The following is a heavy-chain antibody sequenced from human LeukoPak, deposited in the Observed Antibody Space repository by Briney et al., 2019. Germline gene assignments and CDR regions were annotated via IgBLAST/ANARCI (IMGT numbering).Heavy chain of an antibody. J-gene: IGHJ1*01. Sequence: ASVKVSCETSGGTFINYAINWVRQAPGQGLEWMGGIIPIFGTAKYAQKFQGRVTIIADESTSTAYMELSSLRSEDTAVYYCAREAAYYYDSSGYYSDAEYFQHWGQGTLVTVSS. CDR1: GGTFINYA. D-gene: IGHD3-22*01. CDR3: AREAAYYYDSSGYYSDAEYFQH. V-gene: IGHV1-69*01. CDR2: IIPIFGTA.